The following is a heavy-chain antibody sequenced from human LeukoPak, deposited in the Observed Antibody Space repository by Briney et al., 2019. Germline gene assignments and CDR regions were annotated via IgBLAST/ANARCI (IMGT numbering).Heavy chain of an antibody. CDR1: GGTFSSYA. CDR3: ARFYYYSRGAFDI. J-gene: IGHJ3*02. V-gene: IGHV1-69*04. Sequence: SVKVSCKASGGTFSSYAISWVRQAPGQGLEWMGRIIPILGIANYAQKFQGRVTITADKSTSTAYMELSSLRSEDTAVYYCARFYYYSRGAFDIWGQGTMVTVSS. D-gene: IGHD2-21*02. CDR2: IIPILGIA.